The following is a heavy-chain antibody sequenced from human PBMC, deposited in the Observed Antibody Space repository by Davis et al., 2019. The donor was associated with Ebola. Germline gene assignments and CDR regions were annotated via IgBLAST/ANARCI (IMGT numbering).Heavy chain of an antibody. J-gene: IGHJ4*02. CDR3: ARAPFLRYFDY. V-gene: IGHV4-61*01. D-gene: IGHD2/OR15-2a*01. CDR2: IYYSGST. CDR1: GGSVSSGSYY. Sequence: PGGSLRLSCTVSGGSVSSGSYYWSWIRQPPGKGLEWIGYIYYSGSTNYNPSLKSRVTISVDTSKNQFSLKLSSVTAADTAVYYCARAPFLRYFDYWGQGTLVTVSS.